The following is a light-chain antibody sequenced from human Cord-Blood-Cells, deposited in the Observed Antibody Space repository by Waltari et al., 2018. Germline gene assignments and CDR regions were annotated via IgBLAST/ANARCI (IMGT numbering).Light chain of an antibody. CDR3: SSYTSSSTLV. CDR1: SSDVGGVNY. V-gene: IGLV2-14*01. CDR2: DVS. J-gene: IGLJ2*01. Sequence: QSALTQPASVSGSPGQSITISCTGTSSDVGGVNYVPWYQQHPGKAPKLMIYDVSNRPSGVSNRFSGSKSGNTASLTISGLQAEDEADYYCSSYTSSSTLVFGGGTKLTVL.